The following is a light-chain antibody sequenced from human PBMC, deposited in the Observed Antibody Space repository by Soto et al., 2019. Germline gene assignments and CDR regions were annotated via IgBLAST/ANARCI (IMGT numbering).Light chain of an antibody. CDR3: KKSYTTQLN. CDR1: QSISSY. V-gene: IGKV1-39*01. CDR2: AAS. J-gene: IGKJ4*01. Sequence: DIQMTHSPSSLSASVGDRVTITCRASQSISSYLNWYQQKPGKAPNLLIYAASTLQSGVKSRFSGSGSGTDFTLTIRSMQPEDFATYYCKKSYTTQLNCGGGNKGDIK.